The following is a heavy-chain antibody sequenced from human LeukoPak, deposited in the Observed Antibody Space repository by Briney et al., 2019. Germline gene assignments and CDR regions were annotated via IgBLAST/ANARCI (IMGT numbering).Heavy chain of an antibody. CDR1: GFTFSNAW. D-gene: IGHD5-18*01. Sequence: GGSLRLSCAASGFTFSNAWMSWVRQAPGKGLEWVSAISGSGGSTYYADSVKGRFTISRDNSKNTLYLQMNSLRAEDTAVYYCAKGQLGPFNWCDPWGQGTLVTVSS. CDR3: AKGQLGPFNWCDP. J-gene: IGHJ5*02. V-gene: IGHV3-23*01. CDR2: ISGSGGST.